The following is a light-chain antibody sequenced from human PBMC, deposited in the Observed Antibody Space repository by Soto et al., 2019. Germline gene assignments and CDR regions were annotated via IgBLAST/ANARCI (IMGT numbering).Light chain of an antibody. CDR3: QQYNTWPRT. Sequence: EVVMTQSPGTLSVSPGERATLSCRASQSVSSNLAWFQQKPGQPPRLLIYGASTRATGTPARFSGSGSGTEFTLTISSLQSEDFSGYYCQQYNTWPRTFGQGTKVEIK. CDR1: QSVSSN. V-gene: IGKV3-15*01. CDR2: GAS. J-gene: IGKJ1*01.